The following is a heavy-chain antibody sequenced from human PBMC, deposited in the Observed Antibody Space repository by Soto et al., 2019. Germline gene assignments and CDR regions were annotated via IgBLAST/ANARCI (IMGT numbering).Heavy chain of an antibody. V-gene: IGHV1-18*01. Sequence: QVHLVQSGAEVKKPGASVKVSCKGSGYAFTTYGITWVRQAPGQGLERMGWISAHNGNTNYAQKLRGRVTVTRDTSTSTAYMELRSLRSDDTAVDYCARGRYGDYWGQGALVTVSS. CDR3: ARGRYGDY. CDR2: ISAHNGNT. D-gene: IGHD1-1*01. CDR1: GYAFTTYG. J-gene: IGHJ4*02.